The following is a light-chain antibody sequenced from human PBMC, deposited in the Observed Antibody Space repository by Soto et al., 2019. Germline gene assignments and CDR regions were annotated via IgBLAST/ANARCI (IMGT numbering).Light chain of an antibody. CDR1: QSVSSNY. V-gene: IGKV3-20*01. J-gene: IGKJ1*01. CDR2: DVS. CDR3: QQYGSSPT. Sequence: EIVLTQSPGTLSLSPGERATLSCRSSQSVSSNYLAWYQQKPDQAPRLVIYDVSGRATGVPDRFSGSGSGTDFTLTISRLGPEDCAVYYCQQYGSSPTFGQGTKVEIK.